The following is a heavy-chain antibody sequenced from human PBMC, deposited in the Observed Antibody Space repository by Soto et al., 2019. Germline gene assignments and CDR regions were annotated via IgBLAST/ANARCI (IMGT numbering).Heavy chain of an antibody. Sequence: SETLSLTCTVSGGSISSYYWSWIRQPPGKGLERIGYIYYSGSTNYNPSLKSRVTISVDTSKNQFSLKLSSVTAADTAVYYCARGGTYYDILTGRPDAFDIWGQGTIVTVSS. J-gene: IGHJ3*02. CDR2: IYYSGST. CDR3: ARGGTYYDILTGRPDAFDI. V-gene: IGHV4-59*01. CDR1: GGSISSYY. D-gene: IGHD3-9*01.